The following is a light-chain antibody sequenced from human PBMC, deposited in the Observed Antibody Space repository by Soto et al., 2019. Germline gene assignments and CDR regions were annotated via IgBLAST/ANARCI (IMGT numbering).Light chain of an antibody. CDR2: INN. CDR3: AAWDDSLNGLV. Sequence: QSVLTQPPSASGTPGQRVTISCSGSSSNIGSNTVNWYQQLPGTAPKLLIYINNQRPSGVPDRFSGSKSGTSASLAISGLQSEDEDDYYCAAWDDSLNGLVFGGGTKLTVL. CDR1: SSNIGSNT. J-gene: IGLJ2*01. V-gene: IGLV1-44*01.